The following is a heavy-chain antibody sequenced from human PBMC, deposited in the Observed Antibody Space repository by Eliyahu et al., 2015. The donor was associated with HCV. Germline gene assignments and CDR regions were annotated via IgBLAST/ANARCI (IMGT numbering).Heavy chain of an antibody. D-gene: IGHD6-19*01. CDR3: ASGGGGIAVSGTGGWFDP. Sequence: QVQLQESGPGLVKPSETXXLTCTVSGGSLRXYHXSWIRPPPGKGLEWIAXSHYSXSTNSNPXLKSRVTISVDTSKNQFSLKLSSVTAADTAVYYCASGGGGIAVSGTGGWFDPWGQGTLVTVSS. V-gene: IGHV4-59*01. CDR2: SHYSXST. J-gene: IGHJ5*02. CDR1: GGSLRXYH.